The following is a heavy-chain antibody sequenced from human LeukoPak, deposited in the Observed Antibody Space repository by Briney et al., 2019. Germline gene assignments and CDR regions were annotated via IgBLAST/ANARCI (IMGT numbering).Heavy chain of an antibody. CDR1: GFTVSSKY. CDR2: INGGGHT. J-gene: IGHJ4*02. CDR3: AGSIITSGGYDF. Sequence: GGSLRLACAASGFTVSSKYMSWVRQAPGKRMEWVSVINGGGHTACADSVNVRFTMSRDSANNTVYLQMNNLRAEYTAVYYCAGSIITSGGYDFWGQGTLVTVSS. D-gene: IGHD3-16*01. V-gene: IGHV3-53*01.